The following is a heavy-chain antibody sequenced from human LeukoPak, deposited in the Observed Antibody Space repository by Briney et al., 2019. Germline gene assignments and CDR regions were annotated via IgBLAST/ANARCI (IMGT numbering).Heavy chain of an antibody. Sequence: GGSLRLSCAASGFSFSTSWMHWVRQAPGKGLVWVSVIYSGGSTYYADSVKGRFTISRDNSKNTLYLQMNSLRAEDTAVYYCASAYSGSYAVDYWGQGTLVTVSS. CDR2: IYSGGST. CDR3: ASAYSGSYAVDY. CDR1: GFSFSTSW. V-gene: IGHV3-53*01. D-gene: IGHD1-26*01. J-gene: IGHJ4*02.